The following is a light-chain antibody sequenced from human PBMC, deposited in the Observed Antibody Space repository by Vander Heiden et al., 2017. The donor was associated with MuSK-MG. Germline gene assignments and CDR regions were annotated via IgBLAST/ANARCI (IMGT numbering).Light chain of an antibody. CDR3: CSYAGSYTLV. J-gene: IGLJ2*01. CDR2: DVS. Sequence: QSALTQPPSVSGSPGQSVTISCTGTSSDVGGYNYVSWYQQHPGKAPKLMIYDVSERPSGVPDRFSGSKSGNTASLTISGLQAEDDADYYCCSYAGSYTLVFGGGTKLTVL. V-gene: IGLV2-11*01. CDR1: SSDVGGYNY.